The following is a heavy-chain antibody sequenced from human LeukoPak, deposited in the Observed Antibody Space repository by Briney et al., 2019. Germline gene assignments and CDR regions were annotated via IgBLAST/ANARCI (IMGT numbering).Heavy chain of an antibody. CDR2: IKSKTDGGTS. CDR3: ATDPGEWEPI. D-gene: IGHD1-26*01. CDR1: GLTFTNAW. J-gene: IGHJ3*02. V-gene: IGHV3-15*01. Sequence: GGSLRLSCATSGLTFTNAWMSWFRQAPGKGLEWVGRIKSKTDGGTSDYAAPVQGRFTISRDDSKNALYLQMNSLKIEDTAVYYCATDPGEWEPIWGQGTMVTVSS.